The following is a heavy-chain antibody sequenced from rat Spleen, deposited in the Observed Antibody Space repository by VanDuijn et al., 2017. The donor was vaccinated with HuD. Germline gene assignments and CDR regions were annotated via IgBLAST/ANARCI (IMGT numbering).Heavy chain of an antibody. CDR3: ARLKVRGTDYFDY. D-gene: IGHD4-3*01. CDR2: ISYDGSST. CDR1: GFIFSDHF. V-gene: IGHV5-29*01. Sequence: EVQLVESDGGLVQPGGSLKLSCAASGFIFSDHFMAWVRQVPTMGLEWVATISYDGSSTYYRDSVKGRFTISRDSAKSTLYLQMDSLRSEDTATYYCARLKVRGTDYFDYWGQGVMVTVSS. J-gene: IGHJ2*01.